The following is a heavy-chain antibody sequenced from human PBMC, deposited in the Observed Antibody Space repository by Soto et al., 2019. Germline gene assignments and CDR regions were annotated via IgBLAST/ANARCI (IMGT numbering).Heavy chain of an antibody. CDR3: AKRGTYYFDY. Sequence: GGSLRLSCAASGFTFSSSAMSWVRQAPGKGLEWVSSLSDSGGGTFYSDSVKGRFTISRDNSKNTLYLQINSLRAEDRAVYYCAKRGTYYFDYWGQGALVTVSS. J-gene: IGHJ4*02. V-gene: IGHV3-23*01. CDR2: LSDSGGGT. CDR1: GFTFSSSA. D-gene: IGHD3-10*01.